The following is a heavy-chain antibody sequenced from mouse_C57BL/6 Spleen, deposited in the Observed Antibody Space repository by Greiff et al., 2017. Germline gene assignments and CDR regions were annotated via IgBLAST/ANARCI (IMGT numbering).Heavy chain of an antibody. V-gene: IGHV1-69*01. J-gene: IGHJ4*01. Sequence: VQLQQPGAELVMPGASVKLSCKASGYTFTSYWMHWVKQRPGQGLEWIGEIDPSDSYTNYNQKFKGKSTLTVDKSSSTAYMQLSSLTSEDSAVYYCARSYYSNYVLAMDYWGQGTSVTVSS. CDR3: ARSYYSNYVLAMDY. CDR1: GYTFTSYW. D-gene: IGHD2-5*01. CDR2: IDPSDSYT.